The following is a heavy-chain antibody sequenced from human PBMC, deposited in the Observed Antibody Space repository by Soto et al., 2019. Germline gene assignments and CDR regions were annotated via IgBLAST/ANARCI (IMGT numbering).Heavy chain of an antibody. D-gene: IGHD2-2*01. CDR2: INAGNGNT. CDR1: GYTFTSYA. CDR3: ARDLSDCSSTSCYRTIYNWFDP. V-gene: IGHV1-3*01. Sequence: QVQLVQSGAEVKKPGASVKVSCKASGYTFTSYAMHWVRQAPGQRLEWMGWINAGNGNTKYSQQFQGRVTITRDTYASTAYMELSSLRSEDTAVYYCARDLSDCSSTSCYRTIYNWFDPWGQGTLVTVSS. J-gene: IGHJ5*02.